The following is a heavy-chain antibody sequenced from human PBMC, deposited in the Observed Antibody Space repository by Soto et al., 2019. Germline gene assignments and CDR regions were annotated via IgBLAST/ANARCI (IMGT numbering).Heavy chain of an antibody. V-gene: IGHV3-23*01. D-gene: IGHD3-10*01. J-gene: IGHJ6*03. Sequence: GGSLRLSCAASGFTFSSYAMSWVRQAPGKGLEWVSAISGSGGSTYYADSVKGRFTISRDNSKNTLYLQMNSLRAEDTAVYYCAKSIREKGSGSYYNARYYYYYYMDVWGKGTTVTVSS. CDR3: AKSIREKGSGSYYNARYYYYYYMDV. CDR1: GFTFSSYA. CDR2: ISGSGGST.